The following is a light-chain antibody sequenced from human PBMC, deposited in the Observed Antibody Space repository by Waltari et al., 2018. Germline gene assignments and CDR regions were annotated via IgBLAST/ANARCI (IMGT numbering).Light chain of an antibody. CDR2: DVT. CDR3: SSRTNSITWV. J-gene: IGLJ3*02. V-gene: IGLV2-14*03. CDR1: SSDFGANKY. Sequence: QSALTQPASVSGSPGQSITISCTATSSDFGANKYVSWYQHHPGKAPKAVSYDVTERPSGVSHRFSGSKSGSTASLTISVLQTEDEAGYYCSSRTNSITWVFGGGTKVTVL.